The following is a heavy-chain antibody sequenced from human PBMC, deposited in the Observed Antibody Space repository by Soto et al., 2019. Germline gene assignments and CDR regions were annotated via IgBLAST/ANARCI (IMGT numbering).Heavy chain of an antibody. CDR2: INQSGRT. J-gene: IGHJ6*02. CDR1: GGSFSGYF. CDR3: ATGPLCINTTCSNDFYQCGLEV. V-gene: IGHV4-34*10. Sequence: PSDTLSLTCAVYGGSFSGYFWTWVRQAAGEGLEWVGEINQSGRTSTRPSLKSRISTSVDTSKNQFDLTLSSVTAADNAFYYCATGPLCINTTCSNDFYQCGLEVGGQGTSVT. D-gene: IGHD2-2*01.